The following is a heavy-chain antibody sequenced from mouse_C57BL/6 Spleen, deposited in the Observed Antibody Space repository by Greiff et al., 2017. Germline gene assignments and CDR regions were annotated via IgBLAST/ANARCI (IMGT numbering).Heavy chain of an antibody. CDR1: GYAFSSSW. V-gene: IGHV1-82*01. Sequence: QVQLQQSGPELVKPGASVKISCKASGYAFSSSWMNWVKQRPGKGLEWIGRIYPGDGDTNYNGKFKGKATLTADKSSSTSYMQLSSLTSEDSAVYFCARKRGGYSPFDYWGQGTTLTVSS. D-gene: IGHD2-3*01. CDR2: IYPGDGDT. J-gene: IGHJ2*01. CDR3: ARKRGGYSPFDY.